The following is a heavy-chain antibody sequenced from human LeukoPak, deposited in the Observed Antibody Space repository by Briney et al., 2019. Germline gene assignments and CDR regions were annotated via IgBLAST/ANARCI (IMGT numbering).Heavy chain of an antibody. D-gene: IGHD6-13*01. J-gene: IGHJ4*02. V-gene: IGHV3-23*01. CDR1: GFTFSSYS. CDR3: ASNRAAAATSALDY. CDR2: FSGSGGST. Sequence: GGSLRLSCAASGFTFSSYSMNWVRQAPGKGLEWVSGFSGSGGSTYFADSVKGRFTISRDNSKNTLYLQMNSLRAEDTAVYYCASNRAAAATSALDYWGQGTLVTVSS.